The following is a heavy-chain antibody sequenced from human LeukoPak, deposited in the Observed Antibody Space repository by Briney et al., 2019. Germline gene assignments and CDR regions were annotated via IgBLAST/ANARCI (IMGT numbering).Heavy chain of an antibody. CDR1: GFTFSSYA. CDR2: ISGSGGST. J-gene: IGHJ4*02. CDR3: AKDKGCSSTSCFFDY. Sequence: GGSLGLSCAASGFTFSSYAMSWVRQAPGKGLEWVSAISGSGGSTYYADSVKGRFTISRDNSKNTLYLQMNSLRAEDTAVYYCAKDKGCSSTSCFFDYWGQGTLVTVSS. V-gene: IGHV3-23*01. D-gene: IGHD2-2*01.